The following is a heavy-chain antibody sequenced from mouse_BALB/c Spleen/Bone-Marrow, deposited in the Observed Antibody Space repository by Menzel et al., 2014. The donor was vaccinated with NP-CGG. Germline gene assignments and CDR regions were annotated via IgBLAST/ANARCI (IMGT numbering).Heavy chain of an antibody. D-gene: IGHD1-1*02. J-gene: IGHJ3*01. V-gene: IGHV1S126*01. Sequence: QVQLQQSGPQLVRPGASVKISCKASGYSFTSYWMHWVKQRPGQGLEWIGMIDPSDSETRLNQTFKDKATLTVDKSSSTAYMQLSGTTSEDSAVYYCASPSGGNPFAYWGQGTLGTDSA. CDR3: ASPSGGNPFAY. CDR2: IDPSDSET. CDR1: GYSFTSYW.